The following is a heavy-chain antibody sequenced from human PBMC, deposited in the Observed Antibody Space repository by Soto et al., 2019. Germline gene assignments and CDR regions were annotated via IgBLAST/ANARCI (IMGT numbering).Heavy chain of an antibody. CDR2: ISAYNGNT. J-gene: IGHJ5*02. D-gene: IGHD1-1*01. CDR3: ARYGNWNDVWWFDP. CDR1: GYTFASYG. Sequence: ASVKVSCKASGYTFASYGISWVRQAPGQGLEWMGWISAYNGNTNYAQKLQGRVTMTTDTSTSTAYMELRSLRSDDTAVYYCARYGNWNDVWWFDPWGQGTLVTVSS. V-gene: IGHV1-18*01.